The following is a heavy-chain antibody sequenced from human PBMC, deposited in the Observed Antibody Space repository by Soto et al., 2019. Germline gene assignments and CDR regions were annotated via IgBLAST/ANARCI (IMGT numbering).Heavy chain of an antibody. CDR2: INPDSGGT. Sequence: QVQLAQSGAEVKKPGASVKVSCKASGYTFSDYYMHWVRQAPGQGLEWMGWINPDSGGTKYTQKFQGRVTMTRDTYISTAYMELSGLRSDDTAVYYCTRKVRDYNFDYWGQGTLVTVSS. CDR1: GYTFSDYY. V-gene: IGHV1-2*02. J-gene: IGHJ4*02. D-gene: IGHD4-17*01. CDR3: TRKVRDYNFDY.